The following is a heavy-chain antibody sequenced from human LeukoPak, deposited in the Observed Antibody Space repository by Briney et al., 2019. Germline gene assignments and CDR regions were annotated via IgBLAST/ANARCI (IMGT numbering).Heavy chain of an antibody. D-gene: IGHD3-10*01. Sequence: GGSLRLSCAASGFTFSSYAMSWVRQAPGKGLERVSAISGSGGSTYYADSVKGRFTISRDNSKNTLYLQMNSLRAEDTAVYYCAKTPGHGSGSYQFFDYWGQGTLVTVSS. CDR1: GFTFSSYA. J-gene: IGHJ4*02. V-gene: IGHV3-23*01. CDR2: ISGSGGST. CDR3: AKTPGHGSGSYQFFDY.